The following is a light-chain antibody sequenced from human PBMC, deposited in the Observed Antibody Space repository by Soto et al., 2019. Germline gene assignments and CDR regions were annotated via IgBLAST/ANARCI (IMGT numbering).Light chain of an antibody. Sequence: DIQMTQSPSTLCASVGDRVTMPCRASQSISSWLAWYQQKPGTAPKLLIYDASSLKSGVPSRFSASGSGTEFTLTISSLQPDDFATYYCQQYNSYWTFGQGTKVDIK. CDR3: QQYNSYWT. CDR2: DAS. CDR1: QSISSW. J-gene: IGKJ1*01. V-gene: IGKV1-5*01.